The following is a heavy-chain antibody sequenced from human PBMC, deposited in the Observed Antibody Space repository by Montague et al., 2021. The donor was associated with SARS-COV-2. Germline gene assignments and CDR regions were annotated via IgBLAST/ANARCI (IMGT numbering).Heavy chain of an antibody. J-gene: IGHJ4*02. D-gene: IGHD1-1*01. CDR1: GFTFNTYG. CDR3: AKQRGTITTTFDY. Sequence: SLRLSCAASGFTFNTYGMSWVRQAPGQGLEWVSCISGSGGTYYAGSVKGRFAISRDTSNNTLYLQMNSLRAEDTAIYYCAKQRGTITTTFDYWGQGSLFTVSS. CDR2: ISGSGGT. V-gene: IGHV3-23*01.